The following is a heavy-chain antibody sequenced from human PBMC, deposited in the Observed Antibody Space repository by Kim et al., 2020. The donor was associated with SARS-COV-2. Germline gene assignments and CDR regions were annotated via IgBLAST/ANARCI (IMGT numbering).Heavy chain of an antibody. Sequence: GGSLRLSCAASGFTFSSYWMHWVRQAPGKGLVWVSRINSDGSSTSYADSVKGRFTISRDNAKNTLYLQMNSLRAEDTAVYYCASLHSGSYYADGMDVWGQGTTVTVSS. V-gene: IGHV3-74*01. CDR2: INSDGSST. CDR1: GFTFSSYW. J-gene: IGHJ6*02. D-gene: IGHD1-26*01. CDR3: ASLHSGSYYADGMDV.